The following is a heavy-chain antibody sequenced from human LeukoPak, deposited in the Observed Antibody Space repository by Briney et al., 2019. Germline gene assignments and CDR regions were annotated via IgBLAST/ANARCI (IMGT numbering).Heavy chain of an antibody. D-gene: IGHD6-19*01. J-gene: IGHJ4*02. CDR1: GFMFSGFW. V-gene: IGHV3-7*03. CDR2: IKEDGSAT. Sequence: TGGSLRLSCAASGFMFSGFWMTWVRQAPGKGLEWVAHIKEDGSATKSIDAVKGRFTISRDNAKSSLYLQMNSLRAEDTAVYYCVRDIGWFRFDYWGQGTLVTVSS. CDR3: VRDIGWFRFDY.